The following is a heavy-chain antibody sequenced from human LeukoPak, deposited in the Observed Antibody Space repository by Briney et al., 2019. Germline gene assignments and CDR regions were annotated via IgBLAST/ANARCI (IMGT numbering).Heavy chain of an antibody. J-gene: IGHJ4*02. CDR1: GDSLSSSNYY. CDR3: ARSLGSGSYYPFDY. D-gene: IGHD3-10*01. CDR2: IYTSGST. V-gene: IGHV4-39*07. Sequence: SETLSLTCTVSGDSLSSSNYYWGWIRQPPGKGLEWIGRIYTSGSTNYNPSLKSRVTMSVDTSKNQFSLKLSSVTAADTAVYYCARSLGSGSYYPFDYWGQGTLVTVSS.